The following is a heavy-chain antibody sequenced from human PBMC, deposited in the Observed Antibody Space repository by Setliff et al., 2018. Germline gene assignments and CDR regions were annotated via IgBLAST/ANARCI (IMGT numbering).Heavy chain of an antibody. J-gene: IGHJ4*02. CDR2: IYTSGTT. CDR3: ARRDEYLQFREFFDF. Sequence: SETLSLTCTVSGASIGSGSHYWSWIRQPAGRGLEWIGRIYTSGTTNYSPSLKSRVSISSDTSKNVISLKLNSVTAADTAVYYCARRDEYLQFREFFDFWGQGILVTVSS. V-gene: IGHV4-61*02. CDR1: GASIGSGSHY. D-gene: IGHD3-10*01.